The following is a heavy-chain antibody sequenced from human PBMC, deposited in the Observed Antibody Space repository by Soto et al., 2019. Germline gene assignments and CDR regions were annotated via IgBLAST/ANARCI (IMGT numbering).Heavy chain of an antibody. CDR1: GGSTGSYY. CDR2: IYYSGST. J-gene: IGHJ4*02. D-gene: IGHD3-22*01. Sequence: PSETLSLTCTVSGGSTGSYYWSWIRQPPGKGLEWIGYIYYSGSTNYNPSLKSRVIISVDTSKNQFSLKLSSVTAADTAVYYCARYYDSSGYYDYWGQGTLVTVSS. V-gene: IGHV4-59*01. CDR3: ARYYDSSGYYDY.